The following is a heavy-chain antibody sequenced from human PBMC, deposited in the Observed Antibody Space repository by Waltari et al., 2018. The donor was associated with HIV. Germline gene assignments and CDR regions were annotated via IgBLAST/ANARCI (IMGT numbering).Heavy chain of an antibody. D-gene: IGHD3-16*01. V-gene: IGHV4-34*02. J-gene: IGHJ4*02. CDR3: VRGFGNYGFYFDY. Sequence: QVHLPQWGSGLLKPSGTLSLTCAVYGGSFSGYYWPWIRQSPGRGLEWMGEIDHTGTATYNPSLKGRVTMSVDTSKNQFSLTLKSVTAADTAVYYCVRGFGNYGFYFDYWGQGKLVSVSS. CDR1: GGSFSGYY. CDR2: IDHTGTA.